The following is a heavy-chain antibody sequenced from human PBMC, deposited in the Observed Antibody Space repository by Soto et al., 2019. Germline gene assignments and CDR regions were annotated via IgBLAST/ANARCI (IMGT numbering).Heavy chain of an antibody. V-gene: IGHV4-34*01. D-gene: IGHD6-6*01. CDR2: INHSGST. CDR1: GGSFSGYY. J-gene: IGHJ4*02. Sequence: NPSETLSLTCAVYGGSFSGYYWSWIRQPPGKGLEWIGEINHSGSTNYNPTLKSRVTISVDTSKNQFSLKLSSVTAADTAVYYCARDLAASLRGFIDYWGQGTLVTVSS. CDR3: ARDLAASLRGFIDY.